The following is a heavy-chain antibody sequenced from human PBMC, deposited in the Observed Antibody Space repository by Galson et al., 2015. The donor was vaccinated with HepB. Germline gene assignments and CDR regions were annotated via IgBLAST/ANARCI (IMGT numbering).Heavy chain of an antibody. Sequence: SLRLSCAASGLIVSNNYMTWVRQAPGKGLEWVSLIYGGGDTTYADSVRGRFTLSRDISKSTLYVQMTSLTTEDTAVYYCASSSDPTRNWHFDLWGRGTLVIVSS. CDR3: ASSSDPTRNWHFDL. CDR2: IYGGGDT. D-gene: IGHD6-19*01. CDR1: GLIVSNNY. J-gene: IGHJ2*01. V-gene: IGHV3-66*02.